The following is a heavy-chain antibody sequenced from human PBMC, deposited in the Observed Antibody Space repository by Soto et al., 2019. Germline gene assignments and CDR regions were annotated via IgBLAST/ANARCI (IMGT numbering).Heavy chain of an antibody. CDR2: IDPSDSYT. CDR3: ARLGYCSSNSCYGGHYYYGMDV. CDR1: GYSFTIYW. J-gene: IGHJ6*02. V-gene: IGHV5-10-1*01. D-gene: IGHD2-2*03. Sequence: GESLKISCKGSGYSFTIYWISWVRQMPGKVLEWMVRIDPSDSYTNYSPSFQGHVTISADKSISTAYLQWSSLKASDTAMYYCARLGYCSSNSCYGGHYYYGMDVWGQGTTVTVYS.